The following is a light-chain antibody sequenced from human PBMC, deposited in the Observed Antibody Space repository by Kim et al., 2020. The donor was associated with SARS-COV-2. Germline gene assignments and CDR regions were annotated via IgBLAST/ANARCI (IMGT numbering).Light chain of an antibody. CDR2: GKN. Sequence: VALGQAVRITCQGDSLRSYYATWYQQKPGQAPILVIYGKNNRPSGIPDRFSGSSAGNTASLTITGTQAGDEADYYCNSRDSNDNVVFGGGTKLTVL. CDR3: NSRDSNDNVV. CDR1: SLRSYY. J-gene: IGLJ2*01. V-gene: IGLV3-19*01.